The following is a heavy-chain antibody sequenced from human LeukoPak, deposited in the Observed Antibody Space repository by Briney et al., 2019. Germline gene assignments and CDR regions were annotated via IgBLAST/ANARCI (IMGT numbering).Heavy chain of an antibody. CDR2: ISGTSSYI. CDR1: GFTFSSYS. V-gene: IGHV3-21*01. CDR3: VSSPRVAAQDV. J-gene: IGHJ6*04. Sequence: PGGSLRLSCAASGFTFSSYSMIWVHQAPGKGLELVSSISGTSSYIYYADSVKGRFTISRDNAKNSLYLQMNSLRAEDTAVYYCVSSPRVAAQDVWGKGTTVTVSS. D-gene: IGHD6-6*01.